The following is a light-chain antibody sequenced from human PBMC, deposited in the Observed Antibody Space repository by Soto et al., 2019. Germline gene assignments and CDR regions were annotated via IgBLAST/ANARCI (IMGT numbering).Light chain of an antibody. Sequence: LLMTQSPLSLSVTPGQPASISCKSSQSLLKSDGNTYLYWYLQKPGQPPQLLIYAVSNRFSGVPDRFSGSGSGTDFTLKISRVEAEDAGVYYCMQSREIPRTFGQGTKVEIK. CDR2: AVS. CDR3: MQSREIPRT. CDR1: QSLLKSDGNTY. J-gene: IGKJ1*01. V-gene: IGKV2D-29*01.